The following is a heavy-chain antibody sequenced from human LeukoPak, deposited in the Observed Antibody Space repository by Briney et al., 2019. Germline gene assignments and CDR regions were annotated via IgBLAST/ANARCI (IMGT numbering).Heavy chain of an antibody. V-gene: IGHV4-61*02. CDR1: GGSISSSSYY. D-gene: IGHD2-2*01. CDR3: ASSGPEGYCSSTSCSGGFDY. Sequence: PSETLSLTCTVSGGSISSSSYYWSWIRQPAGKGLEWIGRIYTSGSTNYNPSLKSRVTISVDTSKNQFSLKLSSVTAADTAVYYCASSGPEGYCSSTSCSGGFDYWGQGTLVTVSS. CDR2: IYTSGST. J-gene: IGHJ4*02.